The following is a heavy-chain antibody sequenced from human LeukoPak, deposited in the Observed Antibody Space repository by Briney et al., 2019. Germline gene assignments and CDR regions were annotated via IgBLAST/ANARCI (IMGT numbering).Heavy chain of an antibody. CDR2: ISISSSYI. J-gene: IGHJ4*02. V-gene: IGHV3-21*01. D-gene: IGHD3-9*01. CDR3: ARGRYDVLAGYQPPYFDY. Sequence: GGSLRLSCATSGFTFSTSAMNWVRQAPGKGLEWVSSISISSSYIYYADSVKGRFTISRDNAKDSLYLQMNSLRAEDTAVYYCARGRYDVLAGYQPPYFDYWGQGTLVTVSS. CDR1: GFTFSTSA.